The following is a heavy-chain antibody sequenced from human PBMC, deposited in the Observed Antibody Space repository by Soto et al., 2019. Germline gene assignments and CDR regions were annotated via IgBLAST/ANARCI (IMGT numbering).Heavy chain of an antibody. CDR2: ISYDGTDK. D-gene: IGHD6-19*01. CDR1: GFAFSTYG. V-gene: IGHV3-30*18. J-gene: IGHJ5*02. CDR3: AKDFGAWSDS. Sequence: QVHLVESGGGVVQPGRSLTISCVESGFAFSTYGMHWVRQAPAKGLEWVALISYDGTDKYYADSVKGRFSISRDNSKQTLSLQMDSLRHEDTAVYYCAKDFGAWSDSWGQGTLVNVSS.